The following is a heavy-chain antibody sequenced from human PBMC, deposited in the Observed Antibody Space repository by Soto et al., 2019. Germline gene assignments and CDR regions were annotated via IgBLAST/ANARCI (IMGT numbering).Heavy chain of an antibody. J-gene: IGHJ4*02. Sequence: QVQLVQSGAEVKKPGSSVKVSCKASGGTFSSYAISWVRQAPGQGLEWMGGIIPIFGTANYAQKFQGRATIAADESTSTAYMELRSMRSEYTAVYYCARDATVSSGYYHRYFDDWGQGTLVTVSS. CDR3: ARDATVSSGYYHRYFDD. CDR1: GGTFSSYA. CDR2: IIPIFGTA. D-gene: IGHD3-22*01. V-gene: IGHV1-69*01.